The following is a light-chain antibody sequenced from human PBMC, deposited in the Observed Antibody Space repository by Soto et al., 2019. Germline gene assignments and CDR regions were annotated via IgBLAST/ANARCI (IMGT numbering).Light chain of an antibody. CDR2: GAS. J-gene: IGKJ5*01. CDR3: QHYDSLPIT. Sequence: EIVLTQSPGTLSLSPGERATLSCRASQSVSSSYLGWYQQKPGQPPRLLIYGASSRATGIPDRFSGSGSGTDFTLTISGLEPEDFAVFYCQHYDSLPITFGQGTRLEI. V-gene: IGKV3-20*01. CDR1: QSVSSSY.